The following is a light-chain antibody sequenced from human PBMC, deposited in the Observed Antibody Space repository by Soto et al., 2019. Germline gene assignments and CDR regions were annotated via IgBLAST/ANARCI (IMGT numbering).Light chain of an antibody. CDR2: DVN. Sequence: LTPPASVSGSPGHSITISCTGTSSDIGAYNYVSWYQQHPGKAPKLMIYDVNIRPSGVSNRFSGSKSGNTASLTISGLQAEDEADYYCTSWTTSTTMIFGGGTKVTV. CDR3: TSWTTSTTMI. V-gene: IGLV2-14*03. J-gene: IGLJ2*01. CDR1: SSDIGAYNY.